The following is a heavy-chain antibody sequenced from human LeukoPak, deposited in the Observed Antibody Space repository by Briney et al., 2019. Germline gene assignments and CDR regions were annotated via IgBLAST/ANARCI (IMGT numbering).Heavy chain of an antibody. CDR1: GFTFSSYA. D-gene: IGHD3-22*01. Sequence: GGSLRLSCAASGFTFSSYAMSWVRQAPGKGLEWVSGISGSGDNTYYADSVKGWFTISRDNSKNTLYVQVNSLGTEDTAAYYCAKGSYYDSSGSFYLDYWGQGTLVTVSS. J-gene: IGHJ4*02. CDR2: ISGSGDNT. V-gene: IGHV3-23*01. CDR3: AKGSYYDSSGSFYLDY.